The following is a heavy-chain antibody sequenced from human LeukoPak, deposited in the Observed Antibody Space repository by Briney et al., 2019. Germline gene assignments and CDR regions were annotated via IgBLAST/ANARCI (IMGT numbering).Heavy chain of an antibody. CDR3: ALVPAAVDAFDI. CDR2: MNPNSGNT. V-gene: IGHV1-8*01. D-gene: IGHD2-2*01. Sequence: ASVTVSCTASGYTFTSYDINWVRQATGQGLEWMGWMNPNSGNTGYAQKFQGRVTMTRNTSISTAYMELSSLRSEDTAVYYCALVPAAVDAFDIWGQGTMVTVSS. CDR1: GYTFTSYD. J-gene: IGHJ3*02.